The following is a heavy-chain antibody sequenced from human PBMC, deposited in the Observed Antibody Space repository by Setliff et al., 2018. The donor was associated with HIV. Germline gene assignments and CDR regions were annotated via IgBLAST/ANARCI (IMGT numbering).Heavy chain of an antibody. J-gene: IGHJ4*02. CDR1: GYSIRSGYY. Sequence: SETLSLTCAASGYSIRSGYYWGWIRQPPGKGLEWIGTIYYSGTTYYNPSLKSRLTISVDTSKNQVFLKVSSLTAADTAIYYCARHVPDYDFWSGPMTRYYFDYWGQGTLVTVSS. D-gene: IGHD3-3*01. CDR2: IYYSGTT. V-gene: IGHV4-38-2*01. CDR3: ARHVPDYDFWSGPMTRYYFDY.